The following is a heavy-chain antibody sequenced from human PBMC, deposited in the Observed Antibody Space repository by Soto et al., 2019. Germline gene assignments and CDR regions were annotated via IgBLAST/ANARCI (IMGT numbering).Heavy chain of an antibody. CDR1: GFTFSSYS. Sequence: PGGSLRLSCAASGFTFSSYSMNWVRQAPGKGLEWFSSISSSSSYIYYADSAKGRFTISRDNAKNSLYLQMNSLRAEDTAVYYFAREMSGYYKVAFAIWGQGTMVTVSS. CDR3: AREMSGYYKVAFAI. D-gene: IGHD3-3*01. CDR2: ISSSSSYI. J-gene: IGHJ3*02. V-gene: IGHV3-21*01.